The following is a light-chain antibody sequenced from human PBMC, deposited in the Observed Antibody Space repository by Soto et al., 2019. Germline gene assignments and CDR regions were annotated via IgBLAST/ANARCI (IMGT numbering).Light chain of an antibody. V-gene: IGKV1-9*01. CDR1: QGISSY. CDR3: QQLNTDQLT. CDR2: AAS. J-gene: IGKJ4*01. Sequence: DIQLTQSPSFLSASVGDRVTITCRASQGISSYLAWYQQKPGKAPKVLIYAASTLQSGVPSRFSGSGSGTEFTLTISSLQPEDFATYYCQQLNTDQLTFGGGTKVDIK.